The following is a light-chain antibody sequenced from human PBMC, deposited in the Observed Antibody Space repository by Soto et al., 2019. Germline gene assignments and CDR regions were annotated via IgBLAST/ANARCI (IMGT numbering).Light chain of an antibody. J-gene: IGKJ1*01. CDR3: QQYNNWPL. CDR1: QSVSGN. V-gene: IGKV3-15*01. Sequence: EIVMTQSPATLSGSPGERATLSCRASQSVSGNLAWYQQKPGQAPRLLIYGASTRATGIPARFSGSGSGTEFTLTISSLQSEDFAVYYCQQYNNWPLFGQGTKVDIK. CDR2: GAS.